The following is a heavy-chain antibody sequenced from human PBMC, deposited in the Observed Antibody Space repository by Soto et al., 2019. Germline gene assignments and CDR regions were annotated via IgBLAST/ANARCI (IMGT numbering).Heavy chain of an antibody. D-gene: IGHD5-12*01. CDR3: ARGDGYKKALGY. Sequence: SETLFLTCTVSGGSISSYYWSWIRQPPGKGLEWIGYIYYSGSTNYNPSLKSRVTISVDTSKNQFSLKLSSVTAADTAVYYCARGDGYKKALGYWGQGTLVTSPQ. CDR2: IYYSGST. CDR1: GGSISSYY. J-gene: IGHJ4*02. V-gene: IGHV4-59*01.